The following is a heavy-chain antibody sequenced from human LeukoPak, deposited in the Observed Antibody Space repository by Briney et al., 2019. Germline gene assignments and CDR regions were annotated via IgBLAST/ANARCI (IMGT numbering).Heavy chain of an antibody. CDR1: GGSFSGYY. V-gene: IGHV4-34*01. CDR2: INHSGST. Sequence: SETLSLTCAVYGGSFSGYYWSWIRQPPGKGLEWIGEINHSGSTNYNPSLKSRVIISVDTSKNQFSLKLSSVTAADTAVYYCARTPYSGSHFDYWGQGTLVTVFS. J-gene: IGHJ4*02. CDR3: ARTPYSGSHFDY. D-gene: IGHD1-26*01.